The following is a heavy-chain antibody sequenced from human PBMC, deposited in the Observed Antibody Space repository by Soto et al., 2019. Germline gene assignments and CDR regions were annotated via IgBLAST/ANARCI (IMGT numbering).Heavy chain of an antibody. CDR2: TSFDERYK. D-gene: IGHD3-22*01. CDR3: ARDPRGDYDTAAYFDS. CDR1: GFTFTGYV. J-gene: IGHJ4*02. Sequence: QVQLVESGGGVVQPGRSLRLSCEASGFTFTGYVMHWVRQAPGKGLEWVAITSFDERYKFYAASVKGRFTISRDNSKNTLYLQMDSLSPEDTARYFCARDPRGDYDTAAYFDSWGQGALVIVSS. V-gene: IGHV3-30*04.